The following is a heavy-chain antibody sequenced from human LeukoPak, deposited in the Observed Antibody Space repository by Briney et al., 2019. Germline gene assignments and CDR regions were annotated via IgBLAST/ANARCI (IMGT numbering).Heavy chain of an antibody. CDR1: GFTFSNYW. J-gene: IGHJ4*02. D-gene: IGHD6-13*01. V-gene: IGHV3-74*01. CDR2: IKSDGTIT. Sequence: GGSLRLSCAASGFTFSNYWMHWVRQAPGKGLVWVSRIKSDGTITSYADSVKGRSTISRDNAKNTLYLQMNSLRGEDTAVYYCAISPPDSSWVYWGQGTLVTVSP. CDR3: AISPPDSSWVY.